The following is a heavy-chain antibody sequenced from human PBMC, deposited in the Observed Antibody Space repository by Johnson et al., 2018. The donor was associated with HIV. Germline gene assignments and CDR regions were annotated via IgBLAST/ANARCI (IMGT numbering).Heavy chain of an antibody. Sequence: QVQLVESGGVVVQPGGSLRLSCAASGFTFSDYYMSWIRQAPGKGLEWVSYISSSGSTIYYADSVKGRFTISRDNTKNSLYLQMNSLRAEDTAVYYCAREEVTIFGVAYDAFDIWGQGTMVTVSS. J-gene: IGHJ3*02. CDR1: GFTFSDYY. CDR2: ISSSGSTI. CDR3: AREEVTIFGVAYDAFDI. V-gene: IGHV3-11*04. D-gene: IGHD3-3*01.